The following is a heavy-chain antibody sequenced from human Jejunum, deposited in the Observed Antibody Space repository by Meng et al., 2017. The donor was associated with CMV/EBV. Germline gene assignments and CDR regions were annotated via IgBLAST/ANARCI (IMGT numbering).Heavy chain of an antibody. CDR3: AGNLGQWLDWFDP. CDR1: GFNFSEYE. Sequence: SGFNFSEYEMGWVRQAPRKGLEWLSYISSSGSRTYYAESVKGRFTVSRDNAKKLLYLQMNNLRAEDSAIYYCAGNLGQWLDWFDPWGQGTQVTVSS. D-gene: IGHD6-19*01. CDR2: ISSSGSRT. V-gene: IGHV3-48*03. J-gene: IGHJ5*02.